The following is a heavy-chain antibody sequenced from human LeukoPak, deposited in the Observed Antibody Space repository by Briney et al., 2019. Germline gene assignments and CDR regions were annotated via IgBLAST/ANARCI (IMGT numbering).Heavy chain of an antibody. CDR2: INHSGST. CDR1: GGSFSGYY. Sequence: PSETLSLTCAVYGGSFSGYYWSWIRQPPGKGLEWIGEINHSGSTNYNPSLKSRVTISVDTSKNQFSLKLSSVTAAGTAVYYCARSPSSGWYKYFDYWGQGTLVTVSS. J-gene: IGHJ4*02. D-gene: IGHD6-19*01. V-gene: IGHV4-34*01. CDR3: ARSPSSGWYKYFDY.